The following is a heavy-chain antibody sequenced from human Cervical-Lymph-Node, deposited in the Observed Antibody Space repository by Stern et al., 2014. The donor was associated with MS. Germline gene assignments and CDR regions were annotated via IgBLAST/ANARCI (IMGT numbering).Heavy chain of an antibody. V-gene: IGHV5-51*01. CDR3: ARQTTAWASDV. Sequence: VQLVQSGAELIRPGESLKISCKGSGFKFSIYWIAWERQMPGKGLEWMGIIYPGDSETRYSPSFQGQVTMSADKSTSTAYLQWSSLNASDTAMYFCARQTTAWASDVWGQGTLVTVSS. D-gene: IGHD1-14*01. CDR2: IYPGDSET. CDR1: GFKFSIYW. J-gene: IGHJ4*02.